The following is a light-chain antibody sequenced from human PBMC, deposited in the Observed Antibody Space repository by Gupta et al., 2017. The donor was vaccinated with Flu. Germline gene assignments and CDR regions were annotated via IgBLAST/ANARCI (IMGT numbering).Light chain of an antibody. V-gene: IGLV1-40*01. Sequence: HSALTPPPSVSGPPGHRVTIYCPGSRFNIGAGYRVHWYHHFPGTAPKLLIYDPNNRPTGAPDRFSGCKSSTSASLAITGLVDEDEADYYCQSYDISLRGWVFGGGTKLTVL. CDR1: RFNIGAGYR. J-gene: IGLJ3*02. CDR3: QSYDISLRGWV. CDR2: DPN.